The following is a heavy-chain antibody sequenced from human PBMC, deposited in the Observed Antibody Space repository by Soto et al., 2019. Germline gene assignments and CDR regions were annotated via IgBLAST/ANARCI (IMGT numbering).Heavy chain of an antibody. V-gene: IGHV3-23*01. Sequence: EVQLLESGGGLVQPGGSLRLSCAASGFTFSSYAMSWVRQAPGKGLGWVSTISDTAAGTYYADAVKGRFTISRDNSKNTLYLQMNRLTAEDTAVYFCAKWGNDWGYYYYGLNVWGQGTTVTVSS. J-gene: IGHJ6*02. CDR3: AKWGNDWGYYYYGLNV. CDR1: GFTFSSYA. CDR2: ISDTAAGT. D-gene: IGHD7-27*01.